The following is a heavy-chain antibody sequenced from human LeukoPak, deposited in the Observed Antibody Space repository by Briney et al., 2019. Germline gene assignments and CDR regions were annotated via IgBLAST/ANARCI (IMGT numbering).Heavy chain of an antibody. CDR3: ARDPQPYSYGSYYFDY. V-gene: IGHV1-69*04. D-gene: IGHD5-18*01. Sequence: SVKVSCKASGGTFSSYAISWVRQAPGQGLEWMGRIIPIFGIANYAQKSQGRVTITADKSTSTAYMELSSLRSEDTAVYYCARDPQPYSYGSYYFDYWGQGTLVTVSS. CDR1: GGTFSSYA. J-gene: IGHJ4*02. CDR2: IIPIFGIA.